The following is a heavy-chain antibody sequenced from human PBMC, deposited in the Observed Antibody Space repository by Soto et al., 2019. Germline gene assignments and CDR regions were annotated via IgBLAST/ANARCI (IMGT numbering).Heavy chain of an antibody. V-gene: IGHV4-59*08. CDR2: IYFAGTT. D-gene: IGHD3-22*01. Sequence: PSDTLSLTCTVSGGSIAPYYWSWIGQAPGKGLEWIGYIYFAGTTTYNPSLKSRVTMSVDTSENQFSLKLTAVTAADTAVYYCARRGGYFQALDCWGQGTLVTVSS. CDR1: GGSIAPYY. CDR3: ARRGGYFQALDC. J-gene: IGHJ4*02.